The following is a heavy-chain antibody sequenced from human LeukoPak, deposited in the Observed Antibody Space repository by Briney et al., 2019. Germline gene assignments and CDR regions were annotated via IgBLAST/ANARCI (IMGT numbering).Heavy chain of an antibody. J-gene: IGHJ3*02. CDR2: ISWDGGST. Sequence: GGSLRLSCAASGFTFDDYAMHWVRQAPGKGLEWVSLISWDGGSTYYADSVKGRFTISRDNSKNSLHLQMNSLRAEDTALYYCAKVAVTTDAFDIWGQGTMVTVSS. CDR1: GFTFDDYA. CDR3: AKVAVTTDAFDI. V-gene: IGHV3-43D*04. D-gene: IGHD4-17*01.